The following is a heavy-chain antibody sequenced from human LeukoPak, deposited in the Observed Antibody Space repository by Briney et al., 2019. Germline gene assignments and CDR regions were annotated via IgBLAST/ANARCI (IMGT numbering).Heavy chain of an antibody. Sequence: SETLSLTCTVSGGPLSAYYWTWIRQPPGKGLEWIGHFYYSGSTNYNPSLKSRVTISVDTSRNQFSLKLTSVTAADTAVYYCARGQGGNYYLNYFDYWGQGALVTVSS. CDR1: GGPLSAYY. CDR2: FYYSGST. J-gene: IGHJ4*02. CDR3: ARGQGGNYYLNYFDY. V-gene: IGHV4-59*01. D-gene: IGHD1-26*01.